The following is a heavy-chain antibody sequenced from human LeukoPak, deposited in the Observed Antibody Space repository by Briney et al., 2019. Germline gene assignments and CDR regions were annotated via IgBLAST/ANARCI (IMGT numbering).Heavy chain of an antibody. CDR3: ARYCSSTGCRHFDY. V-gene: IGHV3-30-3*01. CDR1: GFTFSSYA. J-gene: IGHJ4*02. Sequence: PGRSLRLSCAASGFTFSSYAMHWVRQAPGKGLEWVAVISYDGSNKYYADSVKGRFTISRDNSKNTLYPQMNSLRAEDTAVYYCARYCSSTGCRHFDYWGQGTLVTVSS. D-gene: IGHD2-2*01. CDR2: ISYDGSNK.